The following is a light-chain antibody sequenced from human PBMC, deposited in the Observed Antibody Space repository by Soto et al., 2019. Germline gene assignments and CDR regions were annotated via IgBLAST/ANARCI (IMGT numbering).Light chain of an antibody. CDR3: QQYGVTPRT. CDR1: QTVRNNY. CDR2: DAS. J-gene: IGKJ1*01. Sequence: EFVLTQSPGTLSLSPGERATLSCRASQTVRNNYLAWYQQKPGQAPRLLIYDASSRATGIPDKFSGGGSGTDFTLTISRLEPEHFAVYYCQQYGVTPRTFGQGTKVDIK. V-gene: IGKV3-20*01.